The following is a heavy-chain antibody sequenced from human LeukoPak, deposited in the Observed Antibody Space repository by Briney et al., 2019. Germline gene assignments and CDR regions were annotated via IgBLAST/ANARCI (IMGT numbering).Heavy chain of an antibody. Sequence: GASVKVSCKASGYTFTSYDINWVRQATGQGLEWMGWMNPNSGNTGYAQKFQGRVTMTRNTSISTAYMELSSLRSEDTAEYYCARGIGAAAHFYYYYYYMDVWGKGTTVTVSS. CDR2: MNPNSGNT. V-gene: IGHV1-8*01. CDR1: GYTFTSYD. CDR3: ARGIGAAAHFYYYYYYMDV. J-gene: IGHJ6*03. D-gene: IGHD6-13*01.